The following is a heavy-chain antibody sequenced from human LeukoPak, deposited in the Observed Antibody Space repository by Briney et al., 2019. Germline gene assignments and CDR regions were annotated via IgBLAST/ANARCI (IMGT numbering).Heavy chain of an antibody. Sequence: GGSLRLSCAASGFTFSSYWMSWVRQAPGKGLEWVANIKQDGSEKYYVDSVKGRFTISRDNAKNSLYLQMNSLRAEDTAVYYCARETPDWNHDPTYYMDVWGKGTTVTVSS. J-gene: IGHJ6*03. CDR3: ARETPDWNHDPTYYMDV. V-gene: IGHV3-7*01. CDR1: GFTFSSYW. CDR2: IKQDGSEK. D-gene: IGHD1-1*01.